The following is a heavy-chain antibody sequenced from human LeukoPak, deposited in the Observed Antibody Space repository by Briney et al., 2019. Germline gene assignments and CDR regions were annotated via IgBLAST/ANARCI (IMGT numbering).Heavy chain of an antibody. CDR2: IYYSGST. Sequence: SETLSLTCTVSGSSINSYYWSWIRQPPGKELEWMGNIYYSGSTNYNPSLKSRVTISVDTSKNHFSLRLTSVTAADTAVYYCARRRSSSWSFDPWGQGTLVTVSS. CDR1: GSSINSYY. J-gene: IGHJ5*02. D-gene: IGHD6-13*01. CDR3: ARRRSSSWSFDP. V-gene: IGHV4-59*08.